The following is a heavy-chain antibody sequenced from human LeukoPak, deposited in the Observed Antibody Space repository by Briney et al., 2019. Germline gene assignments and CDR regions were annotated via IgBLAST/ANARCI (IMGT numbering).Heavy chain of an antibody. V-gene: IGHV3-23*01. J-gene: IGHJ5*02. Sequence: GGSLRLSCAASGFTFSSYGMNWVRQAPGKGLEWVSVISCGGGSTYYADSVKGRFTISRDNSKNTLFLQMNSLRAEDTAVYYCAKGGYCSSTSCYVGWFDPWGQGTLVTVSS. CDR1: GFTFSSYG. D-gene: IGHD2-2*01. CDR2: ISCGGGST. CDR3: AKGGYCSSTSCYVGWFDP.